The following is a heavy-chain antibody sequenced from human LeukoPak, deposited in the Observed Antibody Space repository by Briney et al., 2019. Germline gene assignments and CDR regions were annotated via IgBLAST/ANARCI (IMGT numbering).Heavy chain of an antibody. Sequence: ASVKVSCKASGYTFTSYGISWVRQAPGQGLEWMGWISAYNGNTNYAQKLQGRVTMTTDTSTSTAYMELRSLRSDDTAVYYCARASVYDFWSGYYTGDAFDIWGQGTMVTVSS. D-gene: IGHD3-3*01. CDR2: ISAYNGNT. V-gene: IGHV1-18*01. CDR3: ARASVYDFWSGYYTGDAFDI. CDR1: GYTFTSYG. J-gene: IGHJ3*02.